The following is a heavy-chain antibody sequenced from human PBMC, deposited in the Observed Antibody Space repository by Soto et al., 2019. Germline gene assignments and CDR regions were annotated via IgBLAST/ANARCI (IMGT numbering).Heavy chain of an antibody. CDR3: ALSPLYASSSRVFDY. CDR1: GFSLNTRGVG. CDR2: VYWDDDE. D-gene: IGHD6-6*01. V-gene: IGHV2-5*02. J-gene: IGHJ4*02. Sequence: QITLKESGPPLVKPTQTLTLTCTFSGFSLNTRGVGVGWIRQPPGRALEWLALVYWDDDERYSPSLKNRLTNTPDTSKKPVVLTMTNMDPVDTATYYCALSPLYASSSRVFDYWGQGTLVTVSS.